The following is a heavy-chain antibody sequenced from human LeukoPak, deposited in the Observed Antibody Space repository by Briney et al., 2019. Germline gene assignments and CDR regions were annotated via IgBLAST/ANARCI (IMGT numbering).Heavy chain of an antibody. Sequence: GASVKVSCKASGYTFTGYYMHWVRQAPGQGLEWMGWINPNSGGTNYAQKFQGRVTMTRDTSISTAYMELRRLRSDDTAVYYCAREYLVGAMPDYWGQGTLVTVSS. CDR3: AREYLVGAMPDY. V-gene: IGHV1-2*02. J-gene: IGHJ4*02. CDR2: INPNSGGT. CDR1: GYTFTGYY. D-gene: IGHD1-26*01.